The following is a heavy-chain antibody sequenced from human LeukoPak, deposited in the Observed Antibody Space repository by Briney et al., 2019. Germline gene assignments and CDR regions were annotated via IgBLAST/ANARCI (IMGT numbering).Heavy chain of an antibody. CDR2: INPNSGDT. D-gene: IGHD2-8*01. V-gene: IGHV1-2*04. CDR1: GYTFTGYY. J-gene: IGHJ3*02. Sequence: GASVTVSCTASGYTFTGYYIHWVRQAPGQGLEWMGWINPNSGDTNCAQKFQGWVTMTSDTSTSTVYMELSSLRSEDTAVYYCAKAEGLGASGGVFDIWGQGTVVTVSS. CDR3: AKAEGLGASGGVFDI.